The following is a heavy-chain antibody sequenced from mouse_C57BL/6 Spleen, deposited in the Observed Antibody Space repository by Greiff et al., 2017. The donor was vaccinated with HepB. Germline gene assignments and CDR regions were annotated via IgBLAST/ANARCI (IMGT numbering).Heavy chain of an antibody. CDR1: GFTFSDYG. CDR2: ISSGSSTI. J-gene: IGHJ2*01. Sequence: DVMLVESGGGLVKPGGSLKLSCAASGFTFSDYGMHWVRQAPEKGLEWVAYISSGSSTIYYADTVKGRFTISRDNAKNTLFLQMTSLRSEDTAMYYCARGVVTTWAFDYWGQGTTLTVSS. D-gene: IGHD2-2*01. CDR3: ARGVVTTWAFDY. V-gene: IGHV5-17*01.